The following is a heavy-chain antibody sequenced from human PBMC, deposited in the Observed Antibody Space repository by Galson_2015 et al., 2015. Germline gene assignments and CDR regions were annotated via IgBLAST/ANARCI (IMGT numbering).Heavy chain of an antibody. CDR1: GFTFSSYD. V-gene: IGHV3-13*01. D-gene: IGHD3-3*01. CDR2: IGTAGDT. Sequence: SLRLSCAASGFTFSSYDMHWVRQATGKGLEWVSAIGTAGDTYYPGSVKGRFTISRENAKNSLYLQMNSLRAGDTAVYYCAREYYDFWSGYSWFDPWGQGTLVTVSS. CDR3: AREYYDFWSGYSWFDP. J-gene: IGHJ5*02.